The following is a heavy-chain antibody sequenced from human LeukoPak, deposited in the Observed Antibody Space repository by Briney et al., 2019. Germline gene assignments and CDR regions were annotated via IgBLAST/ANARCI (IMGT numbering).Heavy chain of an antibody. D-gene: IGHD3-22*01. V-gene: IGHV4-59*08. CDR1: GGSISGYY. CDR2: IYYSGTT. CDR3: ARGPPYDRFDY. Sequence: PSETLSLTCTVSGGSISGYYWSWIRQPPGKGLEWIGYIYYSGTTNYNPSLKSRLTISVDTSKNQFSLKLSSVTAADTAVYYCARGPPYDRFDYWGQGTLVTVSS. J-gene: IGHJ4*02.